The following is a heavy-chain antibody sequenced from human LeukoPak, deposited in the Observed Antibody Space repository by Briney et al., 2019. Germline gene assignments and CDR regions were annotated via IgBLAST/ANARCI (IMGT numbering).Heavy chain of an antibody. CDR3: ATPGRYFDWQLDY. CDR1: GGSISSGSYY. D-gene: IGHD3-9*01. CDR2: IYTSGST. Sequence: SETLSLTCTVSGGSISSGSYYWSWIRQPAGKGLEWIGRIYTSGSTNYNPSLKSRVSISVDTSKNQFSLKLSSVTAADTAVYYCATPGRYFDWQLDYWGQGTLVTVSS. V-gene: IGHV4-61*02. J-gene: IGHJ4*02.